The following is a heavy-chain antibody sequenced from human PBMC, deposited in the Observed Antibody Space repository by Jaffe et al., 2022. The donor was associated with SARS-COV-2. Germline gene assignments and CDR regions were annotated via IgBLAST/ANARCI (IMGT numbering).Heavy chain of an antibody. D-gene: IGHD2-2*01. CDR3: ARDQLLSYYYYYGMDV. Sequence: EVQLVESGGGLVQPGGSLRLSCAASGFTFSSYWMSWVRQAPGKGLEWVANIKQDGSEKYYVDSVKGRFTISRDNAKNSLYLQMNSLRAEDTAVYYCARDQLLSYYYYYGMDVWGQGTTVTVSS. CDR1: GFTFSSYW. J-gene: IGHJ6*02. V-gene: IGHV3-7*01. CDR2: IKQDGSEK.